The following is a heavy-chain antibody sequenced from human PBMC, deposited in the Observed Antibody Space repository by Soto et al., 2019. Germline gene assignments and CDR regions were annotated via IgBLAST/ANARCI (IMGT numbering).Heavy chain of an antibody. V-gene: IGHV4-31*03. CDR1: GDSINSGGYY. D-gene: IGHD2-2*01. CDR2: IYYSGST. Sequence: SETLSLTCTVSGDSINSGGYYWSWVRQPPGKGLEWIGNIYYSGSTYCNPSLKSRVTISVDTSKNQFSLNLTSVTAADTAVYHCARVVCTSTSCYFPGWFDPWGQGALVTVSS. J-gene: IGHJ5*02. CDR3: ARVVCTSTSCYFPGWFDP.